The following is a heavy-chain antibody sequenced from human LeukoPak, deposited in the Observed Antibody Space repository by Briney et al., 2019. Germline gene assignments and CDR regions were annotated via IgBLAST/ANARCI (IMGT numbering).Heavy chain of an antibody. D-gene: IGHD1-26*01. V-gene: IGHV1-24*01. Sequence: GASVKVSCKVSGYTLSELSMHWVRQAPGKGLEWMGGFDPEDDERVYAQKFQGRVTMTEDTSTDTAYMELSSLRSDDTAVFYCARRHKHYYQIDYWGQGTLVTVSS. J-gene: IGHJ4*02. CDR2: FDPEDDER. CDR3: ARRHKHYYQIDY. CDR1: GYTLSELS.